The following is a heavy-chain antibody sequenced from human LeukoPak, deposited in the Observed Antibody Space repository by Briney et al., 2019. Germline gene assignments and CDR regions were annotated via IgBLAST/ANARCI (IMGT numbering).Heavy chain of an antibody. V-gene: IGHV4-38-2*01. Sequence: SETLSLTCAVSGYSISSGYYWGWIRQPPGKGLEWIGSIYHSGSTYYNPSLKSRVTISVDTSKNQFSLKLSSVTAADTAVYYCARGRTTPVYNWFDPWGQGTLVTASS. CDR3: ARGRTTPVYNWFDP. J-gene: IGHJ5*02. CDR1: GYSISSGYY. D-gene: IGHD2-2*01. CDR2: IYHSGST.